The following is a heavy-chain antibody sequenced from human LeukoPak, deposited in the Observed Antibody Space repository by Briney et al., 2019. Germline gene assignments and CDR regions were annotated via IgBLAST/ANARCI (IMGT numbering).Heavy chain of an antibody. D-gene: IGHD4-17*01. CDR1: GGSISSYY. J-gene: IGHJ6*03. CDR2: IYYSGST. CDR3: ARMADYGDYHMDV. Sequence: SETLSLTCTVSGGSISSYYWSWIRQPPGKGLEWIGYIYYSGSTNYNPSLKSRVTISVDTSKNQFSLKLSSVTAADTAVYYCARMADYGDYHMDVWGKGTTVTISS. V-gene: IGHV4-59*01.